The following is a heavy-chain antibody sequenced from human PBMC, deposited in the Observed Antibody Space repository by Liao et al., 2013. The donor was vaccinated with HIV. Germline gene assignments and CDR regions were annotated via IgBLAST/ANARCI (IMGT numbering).Heavy chain of an antibody. CDR1: GGSISSYNYY. V-gene: IGHV4-39*07. Sequence: QMQLQESGPGLTKPSETLSLTCAVSGGSISSYNYYWGWIRQSPGKGLEFVGSVYTSGNTYYDPSFKSRVTISVDTSNNQFSLSLNSVTAADTAVYYCVARGYVYGKYFDYWGQGSLVTVSS. J-gene: IGHJ4*02. CDR2: VYTSGNT. D-gene: IGHD5-18*01. CDR3: VARGYVYGKYFDY.